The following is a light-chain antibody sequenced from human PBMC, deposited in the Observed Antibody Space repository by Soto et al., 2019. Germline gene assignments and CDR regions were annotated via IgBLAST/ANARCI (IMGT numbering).Light chain of an antibody. CDR3: QQYGSSPGT. V-gene: IGKV3-20*01. CDR2: DTS. J-gene: IGKJ1*01. CDR1: QSVRDNY. Sequence: EIVLTQSPSTVSLSPGERATLSCRASQSVRDNYLAWYQQKPGQAPSLLIFDTSRRATGIPDRFTGSGSGTDLALTISRVEPQDIGVYFCQQYGSSPGTFGQGTKVDIK.